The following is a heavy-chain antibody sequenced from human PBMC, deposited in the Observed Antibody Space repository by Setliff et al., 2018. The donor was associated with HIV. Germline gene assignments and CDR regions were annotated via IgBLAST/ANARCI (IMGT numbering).Heavy chain of an antibody. V-gene: IGHV1-69*01. J-gene: IGHJ3*02. CDR2: IIPIYGTA. D-gene: IGHD5-12*01. Sequence: VKVSCKASGDIFSRYGISWVRQAPGQGLEWMGGIIPIYGTANSAQKFQGRVTITADESTSTAYMELSTLRSEDTAVYFCARDGGYSGHQWFGDAFDIWGQGTMVTVSS. CDR1: GDIFSRYG. CDR3: ARDGGYSGHQWFGDAFDI.